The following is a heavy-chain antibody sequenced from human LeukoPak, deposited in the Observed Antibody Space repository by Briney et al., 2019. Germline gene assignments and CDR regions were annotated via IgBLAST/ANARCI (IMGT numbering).Heavy chain of an antibody. CDR2: INHSGST. Sequence: SETLSLTCAVYGGSFSGYYRSWIRQPPGKGLEWIGEINHSGSTNYNPSLKSRVTISVDTSKNQFSLKLSSVTAADTAVYYCARHTYYYYYYMDVWGKGTTVTISS. J-gene: IGHJ6*03. CDR3: ARHTYYYYYYMDV. V-gene: IGHV4-34*01. CDR1: GGSFSGYY.